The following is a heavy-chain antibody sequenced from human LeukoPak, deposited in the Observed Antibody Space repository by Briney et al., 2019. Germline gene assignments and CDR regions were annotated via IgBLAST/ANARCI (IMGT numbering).Heavy chain of an antibody. Sequence: PSETLSLTCTVSGGSISSYYWSWIRQPPGKGLEWIGYIYYSGSINYNPSLKSRVTISVDTSKNQFSLKLSSVTAADTAVYYCASERYLDAFDIWGQGTMVTVSS. V-gene: IGHV4-59*01. CDR3: ASERYLDAFDI. D-gene: IGHD3-9*01. J-gene: IGHJ3*02. CDR1: GGSISSYY. CDR2: IYYSGSI.